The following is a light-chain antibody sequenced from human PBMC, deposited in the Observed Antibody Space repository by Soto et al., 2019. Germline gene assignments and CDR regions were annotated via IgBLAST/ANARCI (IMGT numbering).Light chain of an antibody. CDR3: MKSIQLGGFT. CDR1: QALVDSDGKTY. Sequence: DIVMTQTPLSLSGDHGELESISFKSLQALVDSDGKTYLYWYLQKPGQPPQLLIYEVSNRFSGVPDRFSGSGSGTDFTLKISRVEAEDVGVYYCMKSIQLGGFTFGTWTKVDIK. J-gene: IGKJ3*01. CDR2: EVS. V-gene: IGKV2D-29*01.